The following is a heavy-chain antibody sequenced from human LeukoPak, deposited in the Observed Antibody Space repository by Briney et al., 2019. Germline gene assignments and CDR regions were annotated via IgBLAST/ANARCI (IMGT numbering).Heavy chain of an antibody. J-gene: IGHJ4*02. Sequence: PGGPVRLSCAASGFTFSSYDMNWVRQAPGKGLEWVSYISWSGSPIYYADSVKGRFTISRDNARNSLYLQMNSLRAEDTAVYYCATEASGSYDYWGQGTLVTVSS. CDR1: GFTFSSYD. D-gene: IGHD3-10*01. V-gene: IGHV3-48*03. CDR3: ATEASGSYDY. CDR2: ISWSGSPI.